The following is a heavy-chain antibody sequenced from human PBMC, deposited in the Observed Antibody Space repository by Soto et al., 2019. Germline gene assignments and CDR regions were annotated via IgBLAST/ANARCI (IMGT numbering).Heavy chain of an antibody. D-gene: IGHD5-12*01. CDR1: GGSISSYY. J-gene: IGHJ6*03. Sequence: SETLSLTCTVSGGSISSYYWSWIRQPPGKGLEWIGYIYYSGSTNYNPSIKSRVNISVDTSKNQFSLKLSSVTAADTAVYYCARAGYSGYDYHYYYYYMDVWGKGTTVTVSS. CDR2: IYYSGST. V-gene: IGHV4-59*08. CDR3: ARAGYSGYDYHYYYYYMDV.